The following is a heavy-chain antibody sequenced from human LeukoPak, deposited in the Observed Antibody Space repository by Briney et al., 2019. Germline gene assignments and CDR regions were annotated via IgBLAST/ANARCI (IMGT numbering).Heavy chain of an antibody. CDR1: GGTFSSYA. D-gene: IGHD2-2*01. V-gene: IGHV1-69*13. CDR2: IIPIFGKA. CDR3: ARGRLPQLGYCSSTSCLAHYYYYYGMDV. Sequence: SVKVSCKASGGTFSSYAISWVRQAPGQGLEWMGGIIPIFGKANYAQKFQGRVTITADESTSTAYMELSSLRSEDTAVYYCARGRLPQLGYCSSTSCLAHYYYYYGMDVWGQGTTVTVSS. J-gene: IGHJ6*02.